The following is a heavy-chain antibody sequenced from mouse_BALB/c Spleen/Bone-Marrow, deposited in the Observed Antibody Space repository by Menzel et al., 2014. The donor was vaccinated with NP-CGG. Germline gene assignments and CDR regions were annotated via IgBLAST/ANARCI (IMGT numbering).Heavy chain of an antibody. V-gene: IGHV1-80*01. J-gene: IGHJ3*01. CDR2: IYPGDGDI. D-gene: IGHD2-4*01. CDR1: GYAFSSYW. Sequence: QVQLKESGAELVRPGSSVKISCKASGYAFSSYWVNWVQQRPGQGLEWIGQIYPGDGDINYNGKFKGKATLTADKSSGTAYMQFSSLTSEDSAVYFCARGDFDFEAWFTYWGQGTLVTVSA. CDR3: ARGDFDFEAWFTY.